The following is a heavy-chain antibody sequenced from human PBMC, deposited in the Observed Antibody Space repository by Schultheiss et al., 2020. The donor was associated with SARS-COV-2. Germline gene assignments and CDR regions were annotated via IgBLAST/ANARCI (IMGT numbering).Heavy chain of an antibody. J-gene: IGHJ4*03. CDR3: AKARGVVVPAAPFDY. Sequence: GGSLRLSCAASGFTFSSYSMNWVRQAPGKGREWVPVIYSGGSTYYADSVKGRFTISRDNAKNSLYLQMDSLRAEDTALYYCAKARGVVVPAAPFDYWGQGTTVTVSS. V-gene: IGHV3-NL1*01. CDR2: IYSGGST. CDR1: GFTFSSYS. D-gene: IGHD2-2*01.